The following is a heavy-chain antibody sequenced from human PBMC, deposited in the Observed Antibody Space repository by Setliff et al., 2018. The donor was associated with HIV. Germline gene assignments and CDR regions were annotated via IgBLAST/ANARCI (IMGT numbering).Heavy chain of an antibody. V-gene: IGHV4-39*07. D-gene: IGHD3-22*01. CDR3: ARVNYYDSSGYYEDAFDI. Sequence: SETLSLTCTVSGGSISSSSYYWGWVRQPPGKGLEWIGSMYYSGSTYYTPSLKSRITISLDTSKNQFSLKLSSVTAADTAVYYCARVNYYDSSGYYEDAFDIWGQGTMVTVS. CDR1: GGSISSSSYY. CDR2: MYYSGST. J-gene: IGHJ3*02.